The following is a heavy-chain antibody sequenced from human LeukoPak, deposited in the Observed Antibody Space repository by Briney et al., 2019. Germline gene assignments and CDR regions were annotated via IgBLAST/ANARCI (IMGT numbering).Heavy chain of an antibody. V-gene: IGHV4-61*02. CDR2: IYTSGST. CDR3: ARERYCTNGVCYVYYYMDV. J-gene: IGHJ6*03. D-gene: IGHD2-8*01. Sequence: SETLSLTCTVSGGSISSGSYYWRWIRQPAGKGLEWIGRIYTSGSTNYNPSLKSRVTISVDTSKNQFSLKLSSVTAADTAVYYCARERYCTNGVCYVYYYMDVWGKGTTVTVSS. CDR1: GGSISSGSYY.